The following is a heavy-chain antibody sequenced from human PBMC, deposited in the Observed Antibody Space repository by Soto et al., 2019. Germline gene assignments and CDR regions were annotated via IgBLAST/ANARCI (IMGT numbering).Heavy chain of an antibody. CDR2: IRSKPNNYAT. J-gene: IGHJ6*03. V-gene: IGHV3-73*01. CDR3: SSHASDFWSGKPQYYMDV. Sequence: GGALXLSGAAAGGTFSGSAMHWVRQASGKGLEWVGRIRSKPNNYATVYGASVKGRFTISRDDSKNTAYLQMNSLNTEDTAVYYCSSHASDFWSGKPQYYMDVWGKGTTVTVSS. D-gene: IGHD3-3*01. CDR1: GGTFSGSA.